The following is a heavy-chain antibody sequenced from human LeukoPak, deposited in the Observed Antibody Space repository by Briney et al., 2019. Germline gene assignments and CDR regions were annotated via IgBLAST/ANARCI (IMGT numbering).Heavy chain of an antibody. V-gene: IGHV3-48*01. D-gene: IGHD3-3*01. J-gene: IGHJ4*02. CDR2: ISSSSSTI. CDR3: ARRGSTYYDFWSGQSPLLYFDY. Sequence: GGSLRLSWAASGFTFSSYSMNWVRQAPGKGREWVSYISSSSSTIYYADSVKGRFTISRDNAKNSLYLQMNSLRAEDTAVYYCARRGSTYYDFWSGQSPLLYFDYWGQGTLVTVSS. CDR1: GFTFSSYS.